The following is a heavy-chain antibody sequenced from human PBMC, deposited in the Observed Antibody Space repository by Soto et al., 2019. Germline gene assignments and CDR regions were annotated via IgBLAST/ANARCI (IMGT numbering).Heavy chain of an antibody. CDR2: IWYDGSVK. D-gene: IGHD3-9*01. CDR1: GFNFSSYG. V-gene: IGHV3-33*01. J-gene: IGHJ5*02. Sequence: QVQLVESGGGVGQPGRSLRLSCAASGFNFSSYGIHWVRQAPGKGLEWVGVIWYDGSVKYYADSVKGRFTISRDNSKNTLYLQMNSLRAEDTAVYYCARDPYKFDLTFWFDPWGQGTLVTVSS. CDR3: ARDPYKFDLTFWFDP.